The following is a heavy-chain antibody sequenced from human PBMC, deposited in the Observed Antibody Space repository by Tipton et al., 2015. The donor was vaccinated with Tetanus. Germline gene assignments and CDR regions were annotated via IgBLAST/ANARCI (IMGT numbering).Heavy chain of an antibody. CDR1: GGSISSSDYY. CDR3: ARGLPREPFYLDY. Sequence: TLSLTCTVSGGSISSSDYYWGWVRQSPGKGLEWVGSIYYSGSTYYSPSLRSRVTMSVDTSRNQLSLWLTSVTAADTAAYFCARGLPREPFYLDYWGQGKQVTVSS. D-gene: IGHD1-26*01. J-gene: IGHJ4*02. V-gene: IGHV4-39*07. CDR2: IYYSGST.